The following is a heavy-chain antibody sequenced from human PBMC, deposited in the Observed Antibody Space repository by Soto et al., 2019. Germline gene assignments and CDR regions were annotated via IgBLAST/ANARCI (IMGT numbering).Heavy chain of an antibody. CDR2: ISGSGSKT. Sequence: GGSLRLSCVVSGFTFCTYAFSWVRQAPGKGLEWVSGISGSGSKTYYADSVKGRFTISRDNSKNTLYLQMTSLRADDTAVYYCMIDMTRGVIIPPWFDPWGQGTLVTVSS. D-gene: IGHD3-10*01. J-gene: IGHJ5*02. CDR1: GFTFCTYA. CDR3: MIDMTRGVIIPPWFDP. V-gene: IGHV3-23*01.